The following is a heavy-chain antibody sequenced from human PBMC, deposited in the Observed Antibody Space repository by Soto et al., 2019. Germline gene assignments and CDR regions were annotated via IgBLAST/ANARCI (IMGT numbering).Heavy chain of an antibody. CDR1: GGSISSYD. J-gene: IGHJ5*02. Sequence: PSETLSITCTVSGGSISSYDWSGIRQRPGQGLEGLGYIYYSGSSNYNPSLKSRVTISVDTSKNQFSLKLRSVTAADTAVYYCARGVARPNCFDPWGQGTLVNVS. V-gene: IGHV4-59*01. D-gene: IGHD2-15*01. CDR2: IYYSGSS. CDR3: ARGVARPNCFDP.